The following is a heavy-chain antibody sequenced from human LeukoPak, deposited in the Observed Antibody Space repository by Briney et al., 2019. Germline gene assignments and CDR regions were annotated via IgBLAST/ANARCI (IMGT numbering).Heavy chain of an antibody. J-gene: IGHJ4*02. D-gene: IGHD3-16*01. CDR3: ARGMSTGEY. CDR2: INQDGSEK. Sequence: GGSLRLSCVASGFTFSSYWMSWVRQPPGKGLEWVANINQDGSEKYDVDSVKGRFTITRDNAKNSLYLQRNSLRAEDTAVYYCARGMSTGEYWGQGTLVTVSS. V-gene: IGHV3-7*04. CDR1: GFTFSSYW.